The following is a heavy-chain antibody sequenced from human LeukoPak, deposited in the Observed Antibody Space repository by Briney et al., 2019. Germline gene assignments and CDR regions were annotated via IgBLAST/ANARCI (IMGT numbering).Heavy chain of an antibody. Sequence: PGGSLRLSCAASGFTFSSYAMSWVRQAPGKGLERVSAISGSGGSTYYADSVKGRFTISRDNSKNTLYLQMNSLRAEDTAVYYCAKLGSDSSGYYYWGQGTLVTVSS. CDR1: GFTFSSYA. V-gene: IGHV3-23*01. D-gene: IGHD3-22*01. J-gene: IGHJ4*02. CDR2: ISGSGGST. CDR3: AKLGSDSSGYYY.